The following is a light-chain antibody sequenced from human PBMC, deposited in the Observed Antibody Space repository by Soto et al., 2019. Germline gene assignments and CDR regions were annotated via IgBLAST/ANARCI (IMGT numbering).Light chain of an antibody. CDR3: QTWGTGTVV. CDR1: SGHSSSD. CDR2: LNSDGSH. J-gene: IGLJ2*01. Sequence: QPVLTQSPSASASLGASVKLTCTLSSGHSSSDIAWHQQQPEKGPRSLMRLNSDGSHIKGDGVPDRFSGSTSGAERYLTISSLQSEDEADYYCQTWGTGTVVFGGGTKVTVL. V-gene: IGLV4-69*01.